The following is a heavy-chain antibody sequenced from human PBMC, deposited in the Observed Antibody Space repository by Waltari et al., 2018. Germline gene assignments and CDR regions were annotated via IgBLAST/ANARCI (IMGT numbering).Heavy chain of an antibody. CDR1: GYTFTSYY. V-gene: IGHV1-46*01. Sequence: QVQLVQSGAEVKKPGASVKVSCKASGYTFTSYYMHWVRQAPGQGLEWMGIINPSGGSTSYAQKFQGRVTMTRDTSTSTVYMELSSLRSEDTAVYYCARGEHQNYYDSSGYLDYWGQGTLVTVSS. D-gene: IGHD3-22*01. CDR3: ARGEHQNYYDSSGYLDY. CDR2: INPSGGST. J-gene: IGHJ4*02.